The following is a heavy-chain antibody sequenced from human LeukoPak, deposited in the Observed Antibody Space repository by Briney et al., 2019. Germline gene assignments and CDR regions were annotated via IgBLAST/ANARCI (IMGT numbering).Heavy chain of an antibody. V-gene: IGHV1-2*02. CDR1: GYTFTGYY. CDR3: ARERSNYYDSSSYCDAFDI. D-gene: IGHD3-22*01. CDR2: INPNSGGT. J-gene: IGHJ3*02. Sequence: ASVKLSCKASGYTFTGYYMHWVRQAPGPGLEWMGWINPNSGGTNYAQKFQGRVTMTRDTSISTAYMELSRLRSDDTAVYYCARERSNYYDSSSYCDAFDIWGQGTMVTVSS.